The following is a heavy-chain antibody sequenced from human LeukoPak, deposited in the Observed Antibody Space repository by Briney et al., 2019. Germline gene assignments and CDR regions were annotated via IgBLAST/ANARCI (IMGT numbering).Heavy chain of an antibody. D-gene: IGHD3-16*01. Sequence: GGSLRLSCAASGFTVSSYYMSWVRQAPGKGLERVSVIYSGGSTYYADSVKGRFTISRDNSKNTLYLQMNSLRAEDTAVYYCARSDGGYFDYWGQGTLVTVSS. V-gene: IGHV3-53*01. J-gene: IGHJ4*02. CDR2: IYSGGST. CDR1: GFTVSSYY. CDR3: ARSDGGYFDY.